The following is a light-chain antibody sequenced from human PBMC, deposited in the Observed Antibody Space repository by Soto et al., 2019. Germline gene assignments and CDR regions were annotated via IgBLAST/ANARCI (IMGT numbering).Light chain of an antibody. CDR2: DAS. Sequence: EIVLTQSPAILSLSPGERATLYCRASQSVTIKLAWYQQKPGQPPRLLIYDASTRATGTPARFSGSGSGTDFTLSISSLEPEDFAFYFCQHRANWPLTFGGGTKVDI. CDR3: QHRANWPLT. V-gene: IGKV3-11*01. J-gene: IGKJ4*01. CDR1: QSVTIK.